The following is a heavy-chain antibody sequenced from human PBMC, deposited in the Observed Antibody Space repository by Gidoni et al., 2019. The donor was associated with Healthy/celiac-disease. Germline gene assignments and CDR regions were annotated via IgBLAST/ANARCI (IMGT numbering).Heavy chain of an antibody. CDR3: AREGGGTEEDAFDI. J-gene: IGHJ3*02. D-gene: IGHD1-26*01. Sequence: QVPLQESGPGLVKHSGPLSLTCAVSGGSIRSSNWWSWVRQPPGKGLEWMGELYHSGSTTYNPSIKSRFPISVDKSKNPFSLKLRSGPAADTAVYYGAREGGGTEEDAFDIWGQGTMVTVSS. CDR1: GGSIRSSNW. V-gene: IGHV4-4*02. CDR2: LYHSGST.